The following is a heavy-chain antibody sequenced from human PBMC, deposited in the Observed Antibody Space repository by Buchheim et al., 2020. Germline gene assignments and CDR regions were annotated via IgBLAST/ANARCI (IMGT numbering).Heavy chain of an antibody. V-gene: IGHV3-11*04. Sequence: QVQLVESGGGLVKPGGSLRLSCAASGFTFSDYYMSWIRQAPGKGLEWVSYISSSGSTIYYADSGKGRFTISRDNAKNSLYLQINSLRAEDTAIYYCVRAADYDFWSAPQLPFFLFDYWGQGAL. CDR2: ISSSGSTI. CDR3: VRAADYDFWSAPQLPFFLFDY. CDR1: GFTFSDYY. D-gene: IGHD3-3*01. J-gene: IGHJ4*03.